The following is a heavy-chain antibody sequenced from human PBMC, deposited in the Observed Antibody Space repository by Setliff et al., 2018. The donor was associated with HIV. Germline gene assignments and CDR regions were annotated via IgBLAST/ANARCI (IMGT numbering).Heavy chain of an antibody. D-gene: IGHD4-17*01. CDR3: AREPDYGIRDAFDI. V-gene: IGHV1-69*10. Sequence: SVKVSCKASGGTFSSHAINWVRQAPGQGLEWMGGIIPIVDKTNYAQKFQGGVAITADKSTITAYMELSSLRSEDTAVYYCAREPDYGIRDAFDIWGQGTMVT. J-gene: IGHJ3*02. CDR1: GGTFSSHA. CDR2: IIPIVDKT.